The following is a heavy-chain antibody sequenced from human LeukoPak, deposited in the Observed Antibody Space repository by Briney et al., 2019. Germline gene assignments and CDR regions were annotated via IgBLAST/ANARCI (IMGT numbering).Heavy chain of an antibody. J-gene: IGHJ6*03. CDR1: GFTVSSNY. CDR3: ARAPGDSYGYYYYYYMDV. CDR2: IYSGGST. Sequence: GGSLRLSCAVSGFTVSSNYMSWVRQAPGKGLEWVSVIYSGGSTHYADSVKGRFTISRDNSKNTLYLQMNSLRAEDTAVYYCARAPGDSYGYYYYYYMDVWGKGTTVTVSS. V-gene: IGHV3-53*01. D-gene: IGHD5-18*01.